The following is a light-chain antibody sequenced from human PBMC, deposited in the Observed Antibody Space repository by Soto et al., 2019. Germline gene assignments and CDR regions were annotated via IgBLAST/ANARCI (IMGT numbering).Light chain of an antibody. CDR3: SSYVSGNTAVA. J-gene: IGLJ2*01. Sequence: QSVLTQPASVSGSPGQSVTISCTGSSSDIGHYNYVSWYQQHAGKAPKLILYEVSNRPSGVSHRFSGSKSGNTASLTISGLQAEDEADYYRSSYVSGNTAVAFGGGTKLTVL. CDR1: SSDIGHYNY. V-gene: IGLV2-14*01. CDR2: EVS.